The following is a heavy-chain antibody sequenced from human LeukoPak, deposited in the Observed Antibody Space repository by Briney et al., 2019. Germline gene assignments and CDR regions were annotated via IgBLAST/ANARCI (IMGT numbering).Heavy chain of an antibody. CDR2: IYPGDSDT. D-gene: IGHD1-26*01. Sequence: GESLKISREDSGYSFSNYWIAWVRHMPGRGLEWMGIIYPGDSDTRYSPSFQGQVTISADNSISTAYLQWSSLKASDNAMYYCARQGVVGATKSHLDYWGQGTLVTVSS. V-gene: IGHV5-51*01. CDR1: GYSFSNYW. J-gene: IGHJ4*02. CDR3: ARQGVVGATKSHLDY.